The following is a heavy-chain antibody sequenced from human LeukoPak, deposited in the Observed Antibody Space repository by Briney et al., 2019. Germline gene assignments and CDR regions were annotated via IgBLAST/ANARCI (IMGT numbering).Heavy chain of an antibody. D-gene: IGHD3-16*02. V-gene: IGHV3-15*01. J-gene: IGHJ4*02. CDR1: GFTFSSYS. CDR2: IKSKTDGGTT. Sequence: PGGSLRLSCAASGFTFSSYSMNWVRQAPGKGLEWVGRIKSKTDGGTTDYAAPVKGRFTISRDDSKNTLYLQMNSLKTEDTAVYYCTTELPGAMITFGGVIVPYLDYWGQGTLVTVSS. CDR3: TTELPGAMITFGGVIVPYLDY.